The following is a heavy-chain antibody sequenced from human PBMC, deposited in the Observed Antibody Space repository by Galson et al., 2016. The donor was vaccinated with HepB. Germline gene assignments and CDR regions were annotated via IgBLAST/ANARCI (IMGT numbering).Heavy chain of an antibody. V-gene: IGHV1-69*04. D-gene: IGHD6-13*01. J-gene: IGHJ6*04. CDR3: VRPAPGQYYGMDV. Sequence: SVKVSCKASGDSFSSYAITWVRQAPGQGLEWMGRIIPIIATTNYAQKFRGRVTIAADKSTSTAYLELSGLSSEDTAVYHCVRPAPGQYYGMDVWGKGTTVTVSS. CDR2: IIPIIATT. CDR1: GDSFSSYA.